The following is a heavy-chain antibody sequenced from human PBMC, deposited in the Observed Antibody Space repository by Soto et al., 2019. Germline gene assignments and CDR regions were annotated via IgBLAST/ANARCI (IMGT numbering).Heavy chain of an antibody. CDR3: VRRVSGNYDY. D-gene: IGHD1-7*01. Sequence: EVQLAESGGGMVQPGGSLRLSCVASGFTFSSYDMHWVRQAPGKGLEYVSSISSNGGTTYYGNSVKGRFTISRDNSKNTLYLQMGSVRAEDMAVYYCVRRVSGNYDYWGRGTVVTVSS. CDR2: ISSNGGTT. J-gene: IGHJ4*02. V-gene: IGHV3-64*01. CDR1: GFTFSSYD.